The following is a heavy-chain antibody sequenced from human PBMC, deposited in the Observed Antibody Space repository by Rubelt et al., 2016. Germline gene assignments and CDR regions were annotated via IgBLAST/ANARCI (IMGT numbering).Heavy chain of an antibody. D-gene: IGHD6-19*01. J-gene: IGHJ5*02. CDR1: GRSFSIYY. V-gene: IGHV4-34*01. CDR3: ARGRLIAVGVTKGRSWFDP. CDR2: TSQSGSN. Sequence: QVQLQQWGAGLLKPSETLSLTCAVYGRSFSIYYWSWLRQPPGKGLEWIGETSQSGSNSYNPSLRRRAALSMDASKNQFSLRLSSVTAADTAVYYCARGRLIAVGVTKGRSWFDPWGQGSLVTVSS.